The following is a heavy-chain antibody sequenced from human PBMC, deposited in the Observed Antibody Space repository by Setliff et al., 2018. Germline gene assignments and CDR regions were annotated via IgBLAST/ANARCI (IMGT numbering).Heavy chain of an antibody. CDR3: ARRWNFGPYGSGIHDGFDM. CDR2: INHYGST. D-gene: IGHD3-10*01. J-gene: IGHJ3*02. V-gene: IGHV4-34*01. Sequence: SETLSLTCAVYDGSFSDYYWSWIRQPPGKGLEWIGEINHYGSTKYKSSLKSRVTVSVDTSKNQFSLKLNSVTAADTAVYYCARRWNFGPYGSGIHDGFDMWGQGTMVTVSS. CDR1: DGSFSDYY.